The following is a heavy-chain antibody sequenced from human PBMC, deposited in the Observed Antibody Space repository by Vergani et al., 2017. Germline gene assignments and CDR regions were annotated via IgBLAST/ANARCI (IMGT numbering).Heavy chain of an antibody. V-gene: IGHV4-59*13. Sequence: QVQLEESGPGLVKPSETLSLTCTVSGGSFNTYYWSWIRQSPGKGLEWIGYIYYTGSTNYNPSLNSRVTMSVDTSKNQFSLKLRSVTAADTAVYFCARVMYRDEASTGYRLEGVDIWGQRTTVSISS. CDR2: IYYTGST. CDR3: ARVMYRDEASTGYRLEGVDI. D-gene: IGHD3-9*01. J-gene: IGHJ6*02. CDR1: GGSFNTYY.